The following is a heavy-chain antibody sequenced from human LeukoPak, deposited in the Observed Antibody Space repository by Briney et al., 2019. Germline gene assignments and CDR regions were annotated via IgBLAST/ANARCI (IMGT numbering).Heavy chain of an antibody. V-gene: IGHV4-38-2*02. CDR1: GYSISSGYY. J-gene: IGHJ6*03. Sequence: KSSETLSLTCTVSGYSISSGYYWGWIRQPPGKGLEWIGYIYHSGSTYYNPSLKSRVTISVDTSKNQFSLKLTSVTAADTAVYYCARTTEGGYTYGYFYYYYMDVWGKGTTVTISS. CDR3: ARTTEGGYTYGYFYYYYMDV. CDR2: IYHSGST. D-gene: IGHD5-18*01.